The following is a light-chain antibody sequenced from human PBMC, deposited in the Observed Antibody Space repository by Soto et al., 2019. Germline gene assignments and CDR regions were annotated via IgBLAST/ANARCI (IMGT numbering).Light chain of an antibody. CDR3: QQYNTYWT. V-gene: IGKV1-5*01. J-gene: IGKJ1*01. CDR2: DVS. CDR1: QSISTW. Sequence: QRPQSPSTLSATVRDSVTITCRASQSISTWLAWYQQKPGKAPKLLIYDVSNLEGGVPSRFSGTGSGTEFTLTISSLQPDDFATYFCQQYNTYWTFGQGGKV.